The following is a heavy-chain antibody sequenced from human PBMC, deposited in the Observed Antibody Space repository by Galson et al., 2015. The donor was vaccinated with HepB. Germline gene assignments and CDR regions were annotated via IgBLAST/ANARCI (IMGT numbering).Heavy chain of an antibody. V-gene: IGHV3-7*01. D-gene: IGHD4-17*01. CDR1: GFTFHNYW. Sequence: SLRLSCAASGFTFHNYWMNWVRHTPGKGLDWVASMKQDGTEKYYVASVRGRFTISGDTAKNSLFLQMNNLRAEDTAVYHCYDGHYSGRWGRGTQVTVSS. J-gene: IGHJ4*02. CDR3: YDGHYSGR. CDR2: MKQDGTEK.